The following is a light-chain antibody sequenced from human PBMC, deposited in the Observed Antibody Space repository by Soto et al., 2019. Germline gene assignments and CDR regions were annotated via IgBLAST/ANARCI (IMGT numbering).Light chain of an antibody. CDR2: DTY. CDR1: HGVRGK. Sequence: EIVLTQSPASLSGSPGERTTLSFRARHGVRGKVAWYQQKPGQAPSLVIYDTYIRATGIPARFSGSAFGTEFTLTISSLQPEDFAVYYCEQYNNWFSITFGQGTRLEIK. V-gene: IGKV3-15*01. J-gene: IGKJ5*01. CDR3: EQYNNWFSIT.